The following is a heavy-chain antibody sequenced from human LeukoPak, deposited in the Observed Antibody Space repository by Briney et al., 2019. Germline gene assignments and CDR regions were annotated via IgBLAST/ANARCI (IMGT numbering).Heavy chain of an antibody. CDR2: IRYDGSNK. V-gene: IGHV3-30*02. D-gene: IGHD3-22*01. J-gene: IGHJ4*02. Sequence: GGSLRLSCAASGFTFSSYAMSWVRQAPGKGLEWAAFIRYDGSNKYYADSVKGRFTISRDNSKNTLYLQMNSLRAADTAVYYCAKDPTHYRVWDDYDSTVLSYWGQGTLVTVSS. CDR3: AKDPTHYRVWDDYDSTVLSY. CDR1: GFTFSSYA.